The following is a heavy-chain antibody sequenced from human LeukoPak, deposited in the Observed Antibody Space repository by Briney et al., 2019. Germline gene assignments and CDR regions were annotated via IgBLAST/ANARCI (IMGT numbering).Heavy chain of an antibody. CDR2: INPNSGGT. CDR3: ARIAIPGRHYFDP. CDR1: GYSFTDYS. D-gene: IGHD6-13*01. V-gene: IGHV1-2*02. Sequence: GASVKVSCEASGYSFTDYSMHWVRQAPGQGLEWMGWINPNSGGTDYAQEFRGRVTMTRDTSISTAYMELSRLRSDDTAVYYCARIAIPGRHYFDPWGQGTLVTVSS. J-gene: IGHJ5*01.